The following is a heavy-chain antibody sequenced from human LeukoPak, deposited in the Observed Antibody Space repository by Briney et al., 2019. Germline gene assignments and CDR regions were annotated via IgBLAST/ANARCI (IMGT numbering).Heavy chain of an antibody. Sequence: PGGSLRLSCAASGFTVSSNYMTWVRQAPGKGLEWVSLIYSAGGTYYTDSVKGRFTISRHSSKNTLYLQMNSLSGEDTAVYYCARFLGRITISGVVPYGMDVWGQGTTVTVSS. J-gene: IGHJ6*02. D-gene: IGHD3-3*01. CDR2: IYSAGGT. CDR1: GFTVSSNY. V-gene: IGHV3-53*04. CDR3: ARFLGRITISGVVPYGMDV.